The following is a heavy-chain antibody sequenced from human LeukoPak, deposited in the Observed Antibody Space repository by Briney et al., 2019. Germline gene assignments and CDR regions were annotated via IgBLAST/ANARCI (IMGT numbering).Heavy chain of an antibody. V-gene: IGHV3-23*01. CDR2: ISGSGGNT. D-gene: IGHD6-6*01. CDR1: GLTFSSFA. Sequence: QPGGSLRLSCAASGLTFSSFAMNWVRQAPGKGLEWVSVISGSGGNTYYADSVKGRFTISRDNSKNTLYLQMNSLRVDDTAVYSCAKGSHGYSSSSADYWGQGTLVTVSS. J-gene: IGHJ4*02. CDR3: AKGSHGYSSSSADY.